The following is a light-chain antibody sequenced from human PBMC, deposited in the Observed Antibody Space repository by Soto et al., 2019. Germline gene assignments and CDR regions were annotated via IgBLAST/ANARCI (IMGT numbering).Light chain of an antibody. CDR3: QQYNNWPPP. CDR1: QSVSSN. Sequence: EIVMTQSPATLSVSPGERATLSCRASQSVSSNLAWYQQKPGQAPRLLIYGASPRATGIPARFSGSGSGTEFTLTISSLQSEDFAVYYCQQYNNWPPPFGQGTKVEIK. CDR2: GAS. V-gene: IGKV3-15*01. J-gene: IGKJ1*01.